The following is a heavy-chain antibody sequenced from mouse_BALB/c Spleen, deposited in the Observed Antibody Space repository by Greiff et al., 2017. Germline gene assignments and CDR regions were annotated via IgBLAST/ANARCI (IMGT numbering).Heavy chain of an antibody. CDR3: TRGIEWGGYYYRDSWFAY. Sequence: QVQLQQSGAELVKPGASVKLSCKASGYTFTSYYMYWVKQRPGQGLEWIGEINPSNGGTNFNEKFKSKATLTVDKSSSTAYMQLSSLTSEDSAVYYCTRGIEWGGYYYRDSWFAYWGQGTLVTVSA. V-gene: IGHV1S81*02. D-gene: IGHD2-14*01. CDR2: INPSNGGT. CDR1: GYTFTSYY. J-gene: IGHJ3*01.